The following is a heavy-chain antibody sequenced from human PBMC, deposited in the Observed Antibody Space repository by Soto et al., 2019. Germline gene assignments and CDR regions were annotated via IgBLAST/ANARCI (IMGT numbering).Heavy chain of an antibody. Sequence: ASVKVSCKASGYTFTSYYMHWVRQAPGQGLEWMGIINPSGGSTSYAQKFQGRVTMTRDTSTSTVYMELSSLRSEDTAVYYCARDSGEYYDFWSGYYKGYYYYGMDVWGQGTTVTVSS. CDR1: GYTFTSYY. CDR3: ARDSGEYYDFWSGYYKGYYYYGMDV. V-gene: IGHV1-46*01. D-gene: IGHD3-3*01. CDR2: INPSGGST. J-gene: IGHJ6*02.